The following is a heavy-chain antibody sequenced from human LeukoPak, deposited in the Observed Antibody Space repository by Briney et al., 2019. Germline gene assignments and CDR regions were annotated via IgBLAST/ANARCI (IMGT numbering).Heavy chain of an antibody. CDR3: GETDIYFNPIDY. V-gene: IGHV4-4*02. D-gene: IGHD3-10*01. CDR2: IHRDVRT. CDR1: GVSISSSEW. Sequence: PSGTLSLTCAVSGVSISSSEWWICVRQPPGQGLEWIVEIHRDVRTGYNPSLQTRVTMSIDYSKNQISLEVPSVTAADTAIYYCGETDIYFNPIDYWGPGSLVTVSS. J-gene: IGHJ4*02.